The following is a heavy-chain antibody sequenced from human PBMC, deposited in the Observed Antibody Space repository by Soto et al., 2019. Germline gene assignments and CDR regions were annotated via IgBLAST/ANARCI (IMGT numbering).Heavy chain of an antibody. Sequence: GGSLRLSCSASGFTFSSYAVHWVRQAPGKGLEYVSAISSNGGSTYYADSVKGRFTISRDNSKNTLYLQMSSLRAEDTAVYYCVKEGYYGSGSYYGMDVWGQGTTVTVS. CDR2: ISSNGGST. V-gene: IGHV3-64D*08. CDR3: VKEGYYGSGSYYGMDV. J-gene: IGHJ6*02. CDR1: GFTFSSYA. D-gene: IGHD3-10*01.